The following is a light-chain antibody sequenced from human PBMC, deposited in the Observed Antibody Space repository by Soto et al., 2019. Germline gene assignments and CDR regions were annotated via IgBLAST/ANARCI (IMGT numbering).Light chain of an antibody. J-gene: IGLJ1*01. V-gene: IGLV2-18*02. CDR3: CSYTTSGTYV. CDR2: EVT. Sequence: QSALTQPASVSGSPGQSITISCTGTSSDLGNYNRVSWYQQPPGTAPKLIIYEVTNRPSGVPDRFSGSKSGDTASLTISGLQAEDEADYFCCSYTTSGTYVFGTGTKV. CDR1: SSDLGNYNR.